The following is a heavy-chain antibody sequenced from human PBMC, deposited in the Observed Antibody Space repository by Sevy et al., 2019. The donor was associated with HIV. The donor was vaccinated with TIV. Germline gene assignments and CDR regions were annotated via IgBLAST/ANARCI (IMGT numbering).Heavy chain of an antibody. J-gene: IGHJ4*02. V-gene: IGHV3-23*01. D-gene: IGHD5-18*01. CDR2: ISATDGST. Sequence: GGSLRLSCGASGFSISTHAMNWVRQAPGRGLEWISGISATDGSTHYADSVKGRFTISRDNSKNTVHLQMNSLRAEDTHLYYCAAGDTAFLADLDFWGQGTLVTVSS. CDR1: GFSISTHA. CDR3: AAGDTAFLADLDF.